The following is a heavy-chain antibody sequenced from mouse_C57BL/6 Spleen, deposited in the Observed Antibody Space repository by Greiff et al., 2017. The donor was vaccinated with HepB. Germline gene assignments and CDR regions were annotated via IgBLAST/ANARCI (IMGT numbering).Heavy chain of an antibody. J-gene: IGHJ4*01. CDR3: ARGGLFDYYGSSLYAMDY. Sequence: VQLQQSGAELVRPGTSVKMSCKASGYTFTNYWIGWAKQRPGHGLEWIGDIYPGGGYTNYNEKFKGKATLTADKSSSTAYMQFSSLTSEDSAIYYCARGGLFDYYGSSLYAMDYWGQGTSVTVSS. V-gene: IGHV1-63*01. D-gene: IGHD1-1*01. CDR1: GYTFTNYW. CDR2: IYPGGGYT.